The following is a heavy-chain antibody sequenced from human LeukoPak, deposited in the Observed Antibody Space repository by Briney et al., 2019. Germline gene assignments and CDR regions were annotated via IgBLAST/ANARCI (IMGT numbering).Heavy chain of an antibody. CDR1: GGSFSGYY. CDR2: INHSGST. Sequence: SETLSLTRAVYGGSFSGYYWSWIRQPPGKGLEWIGEINHSGSTNYNPSLKSRVTISVDTSKNQFSLKLSSVTAADTAVYYCASIAAAGTGNWFDPWGQGTLVTVSS. V-gene: IGHV4-34*01. CDR3: ASIAAAGTGNWFDP. D-gene: IGHD6-13*01. J-gene: IGHJ5*02.